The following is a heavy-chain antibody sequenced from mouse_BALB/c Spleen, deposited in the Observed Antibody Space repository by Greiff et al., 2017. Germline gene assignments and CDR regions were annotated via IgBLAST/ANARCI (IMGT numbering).Heavy chain of an antibody. J-gene: IGHJ4*01. CDR2: IDPDNGGT. CDR3: ERRSHYEAMDY. V-gene: IGHV1S135*01. D-gene: IGHD2-5*01. Sequence: VQVQQSGPELVKPGASVKVSCKASGYSFTDYNMYWVKQSHGKRLEWIGCIDPDNGGTSYNQKFKGKATLTVDKSSSTAFMPLNSLTSEDSAVYYWERRSHYEAMDYWGQGTSVTVSS. CDR1: GYSFTDYN.